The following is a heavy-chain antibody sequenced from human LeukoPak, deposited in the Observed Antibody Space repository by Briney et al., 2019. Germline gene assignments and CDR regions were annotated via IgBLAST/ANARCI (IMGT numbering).Heavy chain of an antibody. CDR3: ARDLHCSSTSCQDY. CDR1: GGSISSYY. D-gene: IGHD2-2*01. J-gene: IGHJ4*02. Sequence: SETLSLTCTVSGGSISSYYWSWIRQPPGKGLEWIGYIYYSGSTNYNPSLKSRVTISVDTSKNQFSLKLSSVTAADTAVYYCARDLHCSSTSCQDYWGQGTLVTVSS. V-gene: IGHV4-59*01. CDR2: IYYSGST.